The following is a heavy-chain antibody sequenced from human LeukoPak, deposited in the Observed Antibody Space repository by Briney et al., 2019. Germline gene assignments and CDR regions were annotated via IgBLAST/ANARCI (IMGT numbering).Heavy chain of an antibody. D-gene: IGHD1-26*01. CDR3: AKEAVVAASMYYVDY. CDR2: ISRGGGDT. J-gene: IGHJ4*01. V-gene: IGHV3-23*01. CDR1: GFTFSSYA. Sequence: PGGSLRLSCAAAGFTFSSYAMRWVRQAPGKGLEWVSAISRGGGDTHYAGSVKGRFTISRDNSQNTLFLHMNNLRAEDTAIYYGAKEAVVAASMYYVDYWGHGTLVTVSS.